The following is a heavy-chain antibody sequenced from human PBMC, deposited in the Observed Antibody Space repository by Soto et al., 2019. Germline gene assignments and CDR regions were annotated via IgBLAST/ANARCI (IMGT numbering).Heavy chain of an antibody. CDR3: AHRVLRTVFGLVTTTAIYFDF. D-gene: IGHD3-3*01. CDR1: GFSLTTSGVG. CDR2: LYWDDDK. J-gene: IGHJ4*02. V-gene: IGHV2-5*02. Sequence: QITLNESGPTPVKPRQTLTLTCTFSGFSLTTSGVGVGWIRQSPGKAPEWLALLYWDDDKRYSPSLKSRLTITKDPSKNQVVLTMADLDPADTATYYCAHRVLRTVFGLVTTTAIYFDFWGQGTPVAVSS.